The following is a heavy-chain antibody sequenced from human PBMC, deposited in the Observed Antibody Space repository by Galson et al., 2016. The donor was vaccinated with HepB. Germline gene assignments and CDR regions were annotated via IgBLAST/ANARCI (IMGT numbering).Heavy chain of an antibody. J-gene: IGHJ2*01. CDR3: TRQPGYDYDSSGYYYLNKLVNWYFDL. V-gene: IGHV4-39*01. Sequence: THSLTCTVAGRSMSNRRYSWGWLRQPPGKGLEWIGTMYYSGNNYHNPSPKGRLPITVPTSNAQFSLKLSSLTAAATAVYYRTRQPGYDYDSSGYYYLNKLVNWYFDLWGRGTLVPVSS. D-gene: IGHD3-22*01. CDR1: GRSMSNRRYS. CDR2: MYYSGNN.